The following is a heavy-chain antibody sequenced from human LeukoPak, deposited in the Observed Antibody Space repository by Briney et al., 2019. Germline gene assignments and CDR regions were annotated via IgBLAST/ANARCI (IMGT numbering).Heavy chain of an antibody. CDR1: GFTFSSYS. J-gene: IGHJ4*02. D-gene: IGHD6-13*01. V-gene: IGHV3-7*01. Sequence: GGSLRLSCAASGFTFSSYSMNWVRQAPGKGLEWVANIKQDESEKYYVDSVKGRFTISRDNAKNSLYLQMNSLRAEDTALYYCARDESRHSSSWYRNWGQGTLVTVSS. CDR3: ARDESRHSSSWYRN. CDR2: IKQDESEK.